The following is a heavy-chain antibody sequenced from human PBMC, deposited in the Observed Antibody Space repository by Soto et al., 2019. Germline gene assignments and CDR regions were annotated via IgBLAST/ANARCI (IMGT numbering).Heavy chain of an antibody. CDR2: IRSKAYGGTT. CDR1: GFTFGDYA. CDR3: TSERGIPVATSAQYFQH. V-gene: IGHV3-49*03. Sequence: GGSLRLSCTASGFTFGDYARSWFRQAQGKGLEWVGFIRSKAYGGTTEYAASVKGRFTISRDDSKSIAYLQMNSLKTEDTAVYYCTSERGIPVATSAQYFQHWGQGTLVTVSS. D-gene: IGHD6-13*01. J-gene: IGHJ1*01.